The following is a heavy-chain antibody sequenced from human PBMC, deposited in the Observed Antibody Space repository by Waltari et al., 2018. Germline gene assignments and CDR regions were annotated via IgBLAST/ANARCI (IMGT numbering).Heavy chain of an antibody. CDR2: ISGNGAST. CDR1: GFRFSAHS. CDR3: AREASGWTPHFDN. Sequence: QVQLVESGGGLVKPGGSMRLSCTIPGFRFSAHSMTWIRQAPGKGLEWVAYISGNGASTVYADSVKGRFSISRVNAKNSLYLQMNSLRADDTAVYFCAREASGWTPHFDNWGQGTLVTVSS. D-gene: IGHD6-19*01. J-gene: IGHJ4*02. V-gene: IGHV3-11*01.